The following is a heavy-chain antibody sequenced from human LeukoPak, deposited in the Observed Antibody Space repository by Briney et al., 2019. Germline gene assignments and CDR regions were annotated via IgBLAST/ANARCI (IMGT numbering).Heavy chain of an antibody. D-gene: IGHD5-12*01. J-gene: IGHJ6*02. CDR1: GGSISSSSYY. CDR3: ASSEATATPPPYGMDV. CDR2: IYYSGGT. Sequence: SETLSLTCTVSGGSISSSSYYWGWIRQPPGKGLEWIGYIYYSGGTFYNPSLKNRVTISLDTSNNQVSLKLDSVTVADTAVYYCASSEATATPPPYGMDVWGQGTTVTVSS. V-gene: IGHV4-31*03.